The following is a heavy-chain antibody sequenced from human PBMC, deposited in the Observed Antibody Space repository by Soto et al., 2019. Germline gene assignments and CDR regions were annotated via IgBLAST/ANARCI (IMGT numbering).Heavy chain of an antibody. J-gene: IGHJ5*02. CDR2: IYYSGST. D-gene: IGHD6-19*01. CDR3: AITRGWNKDPNWFDP. CDR1: GGSISSYY. Sequence: SETLSLTCTVSGGSISSYYWSWIRQPPGKGLEWIGYIYYSGSTNYNPSLKSRVTISVDTSKNQFSLKLSSVTAADTAVYYCAITRGWNKDPNWFDPWGQGTLVTVSS. V-gene: IGHV4-59*01.